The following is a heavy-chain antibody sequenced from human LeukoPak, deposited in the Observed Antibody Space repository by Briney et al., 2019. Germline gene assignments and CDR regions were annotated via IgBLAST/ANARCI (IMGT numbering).Heavy chain of an antibody. CDR3: ARGSGYYDTDGYCGY. D-gene: IGHD3-22*01. CDR2: IDPDGSST. Sequence: PGGSLRLSCAASGFTFSSFWMHGVRQAPGKGLVWVSRIDPDGSSTNYADSVKGRFTISRDNAKNTLYLQMNSLRAEDTAVYFCARGSGYYDTDGYCGYWGQGALVTVSS. J-gene: IGHJ4*02. CDR1: GFTFSSFW. V-gene: IGHV3-74*01.